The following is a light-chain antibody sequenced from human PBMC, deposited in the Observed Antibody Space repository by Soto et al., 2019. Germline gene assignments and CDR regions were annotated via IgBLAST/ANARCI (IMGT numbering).Light chain of an antibody. V-gene: IGKV2-28*01. J-gene: IGKJ1*01. CDR1: QSLLHRNGYNY. Sequence: DIVMTQSPLSLPVTPGEPASISCRSSQSLLHRNGYNYLDWYLQKPGQSPQLLIYLGSNRASGVPDRFSGSGSGTDFTLKISRVEAEDVGVYYCMQTLQTWTFXQGTKVDIK. CDR3: MQTLQTWT. CDR2: LGS.